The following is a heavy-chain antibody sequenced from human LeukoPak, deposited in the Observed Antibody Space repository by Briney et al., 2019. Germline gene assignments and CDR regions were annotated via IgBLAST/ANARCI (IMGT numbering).Heavy chain of an antibody. V-gene: IGHV4-59*08. Sequence: PSETLSLTCTVSGGSMSNYYWSWIRQPPGKGLEWIGYRFYSGSTNYNPSLESRVTISLDTSKSQFSLKVSSVTAADTAVYYCARGVCTSSSCYAGDYGMDVWGQGTTVTVSS. CDR2: RFYSGST. D-gene: IGHD2-2*01. J-gene: IGHJ6*02. CDR1: GGSMSNYY. CDR3: ARGVCTSSSCYAGDYGMDV.